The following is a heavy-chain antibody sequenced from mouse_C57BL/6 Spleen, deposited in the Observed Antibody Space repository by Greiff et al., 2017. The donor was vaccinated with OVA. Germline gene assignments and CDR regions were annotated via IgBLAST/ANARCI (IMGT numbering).Heavy chain of an antibody. Sequence: VQRVESGPGLVQPSQSLSITCTVSGFSLTSYGVHWVRQPPGKGLEWLGVIWSGGSTDYNAAFISRLGISKDNSKSQVFFKMNSLQADDTAIYYCAKNSNYGSSLYWYFDVWGTGTTVTVSS. CDR3: AKNSNYGSSLYWYFDV. J-gene: IGHJ1*03. CDR1: GFSLTSYG. D-gene: IGHD1-1*01. CDR2: IWSGGST. V-gene: IGHV2-4*01.